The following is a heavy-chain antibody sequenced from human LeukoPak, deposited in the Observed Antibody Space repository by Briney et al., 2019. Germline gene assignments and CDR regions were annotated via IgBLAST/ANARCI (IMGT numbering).Heavy chain of an antibody. D-gene: IGHD5/OR15-5a*01. CDR1: GYTFTSYA. Sequence: ASVKVSCKASGYTFTSYAMNWVRQAPGQGLEWMGLINTNTGNPTYAQRFTGRFVFSLDTSVSTAYLQIGSLKAEDTAVYYCARGSRGYYYYYMDVWGKGTTVTVSS. V-gene: IGHV7-4-1*01. J-gene: IGHJ6*03. CDR2: INTNTGNP. CDR3: ARGSRGYYYYYMDV.